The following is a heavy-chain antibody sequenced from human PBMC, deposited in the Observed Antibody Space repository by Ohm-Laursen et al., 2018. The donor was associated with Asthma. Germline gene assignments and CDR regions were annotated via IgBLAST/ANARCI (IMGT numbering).Heavy chain of an antibody. CDR2: IYHSGST. Sequence: SETLSLTCTVSGGSISSYYWSWIRQPPGKGLEWIGYIYHSGSTYYNPSLKSRVTISVDRSKNQFSLKLSSVTAADTAVYYCARIGGSGTSYYYGMDVWGQGTTVTVSS. CDR1: GGSISSYY. V-gene: IGHV4-59*12. J-gene: IGHJ6*02. CDR3: ARIGGSGTSYYYGMDV. D-gene: IGHD3-10*01.